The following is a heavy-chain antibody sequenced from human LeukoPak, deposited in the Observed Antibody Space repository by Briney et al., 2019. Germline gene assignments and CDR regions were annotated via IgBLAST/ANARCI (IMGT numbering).Heavy chain of an antibody. D-gene: IGHD2-15*01. Sequence: VASVKVSCKASGYTFTSYAMHWVRQAPGQRLEWMGWMNPNSGNTGYAQKFQGRVTMTRNTSISTAYMELSSLRSEDTAVYYCARRRDPFCRGGNCYWFDPWGQGTLVTVSS. CDR1: GYTFTSYA. V-gene: IGHV1-8*02. J-gene: IGHJ5*02. CDR3: ARRRDPFCRGGNCYWFDP. CDR2: MNPNSGNT.